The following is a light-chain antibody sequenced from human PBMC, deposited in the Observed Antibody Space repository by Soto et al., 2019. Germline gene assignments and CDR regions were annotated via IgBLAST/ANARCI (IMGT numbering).Light chain of an antibody. Sequence: ELVMTQSPATLSVSPGERATLSCRASQSVGSDLAWYQQKPGQAPRLVIYDIFTRATGVPNRISGSGSGTEVTLTISSLQSEDFAVYYCQQYNSWPLTFGGGTKVDIK. CDR2: DIF. CDR3: QQYNSWPLT. V-gene: IGKV3D-15*01. CDR1: QSVGSD. J-gene: IGKJ4*01.